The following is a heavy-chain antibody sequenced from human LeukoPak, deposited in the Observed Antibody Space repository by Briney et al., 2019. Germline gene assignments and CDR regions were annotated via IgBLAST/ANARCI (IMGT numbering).Heavy chain of an antibody. J-gene: IGHJ4*02. CDR2: IKQDGSEK. CDR3: ARGRGSIAVAGTGYFDY. Sequence: GGSLRLSCAASGFTFSSYWMSWVRQAPGKGLEWVANIKQDGSEKYYVDSVKGRFTISRDNAKNSLYLQMNSLRAEDTAVYYCARGRGSIAVAGTGYFDYWGQGTLVTVSS. D-gene: IGHD6-19*01. V-gene: IGHV3-7*04. CDR1: GFTFSSYW.